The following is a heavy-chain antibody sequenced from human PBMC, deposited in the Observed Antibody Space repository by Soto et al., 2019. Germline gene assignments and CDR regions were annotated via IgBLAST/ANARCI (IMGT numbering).Heavy chain of an antibody. Sequence: QVQVVQSGAEVKKPGASVKVSCKTSGYTFSNFGINWVRQAPGQGLEWMGWINVYNGNTNYAQKLKGRVIMTTDTSTSTAYIELKSLRSDDSAMYYCARGPDPTYSDYWGQGTLVTVSS. J-gene: IGHJ4*02. CDR2: INVYNGNT. V-gene: IGHV1-18*01. CDR1: GYTFSNFG. CDR3: ARGPDPTYSDY.